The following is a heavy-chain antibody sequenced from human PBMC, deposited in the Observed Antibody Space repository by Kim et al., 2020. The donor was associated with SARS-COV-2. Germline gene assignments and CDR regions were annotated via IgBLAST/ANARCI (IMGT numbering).Heavy chain of an antibody. CDR2: MYTSGNS. Sequence: SETLSLTCTVSGDSISSYSWNWVRQPAGKGLEWIGRMYTSGNSAYSPSLNRRVTMSGDTSKNQISLTLRSVTAADAAVYYCARDRSRVTKNTEAFDIRG. CDR3: ARDRSRVTKNTEAFDI. D-gene: IGHD4-4*01. CDR1: GDSISSYS. V-gene: IGHV4-4*07. J-gene: IGHJ3*02.